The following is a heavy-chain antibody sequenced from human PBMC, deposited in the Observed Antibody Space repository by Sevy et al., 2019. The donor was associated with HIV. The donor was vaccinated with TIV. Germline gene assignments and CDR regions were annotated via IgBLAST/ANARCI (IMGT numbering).Heavy chain of an antibody. CDR2: IYTSGST. D-gene: IGHD4-17*01. CDR1: GGSISSYY. Sequence: SETLSLTCTVSGGSISSYYWSWIRQPAGKGLEWIGRIYTSGSTNYNPSLKSRVTMSVDTSKNQFSLKLNSVTAADTDMYYCAREEVYGDYGRIPPYYYYYYYMDVWGKGTTVTVSS. CDR3: AREEVYGDYGRIPPYYYYYYYMDV. V-gene: IGHV4-4*07. J-gene: IGHJ6*03.